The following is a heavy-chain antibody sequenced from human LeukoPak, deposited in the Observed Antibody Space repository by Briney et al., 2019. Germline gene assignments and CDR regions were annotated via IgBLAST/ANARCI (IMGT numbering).Heavy chain of an antibody. D-gene: IGHD2-2*01. V-gene: IGHV3-23*01. J-gene: IGHJ4*02. CDR3: AKGGDIVVVPAATLDY. CDR2: ICGSGNRI. Sequence: GGSLRLSCAASGFTFNSYAMSWVRQTPGKGLECVLAICGSGNRIYYADSVKGRFTISRDNSKNTLYLQMNSLRVEDTAVYYCAKGGDIVVVPAATLDYWGQGTLVTVSS. CDR1: GFTFNSYA.